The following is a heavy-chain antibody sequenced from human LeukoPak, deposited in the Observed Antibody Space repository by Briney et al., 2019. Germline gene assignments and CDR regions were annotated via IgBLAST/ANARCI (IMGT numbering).Heavy chain of an antibody. CDR2: IIPIFGTA. CDR3: ASRLVVVVPAAFDY. J-gene: IGHJ4*02. V-gene: IGHV1-69*05. Sequence: ASVKVSCKASGGTFSSYAISWVRQAPGQGLEWMGGIIPIFGTANYAQKFQGRVTITTDESTSTAYMELSSLRSEDMAVYYCASRLVVVVPAAFDYWGQGTLVTVSS. CDR1: GGTFSSYA. D-gene: IGHD2-2*01.